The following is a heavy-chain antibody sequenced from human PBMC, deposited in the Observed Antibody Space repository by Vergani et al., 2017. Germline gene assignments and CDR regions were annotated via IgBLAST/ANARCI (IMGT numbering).Heavy chain of an antibody. D-gene: IGHD6-6*01. CDR3: AKDLGTSSGGGWFDP. V-gene: IGHV3-9*02. CDR1: GFTSAGYA. CDR2: ISLNSNSI. J-gene: IGHJ5*02. Sequence: EVQLEESGGGLVLPCRSLRLSCVASGFTSAGYAMHWVRQAPGKGLEWVSGISLNSNSIGYADSVKGLFTISRDNAKNSLYLQLNSLRAEDTALYYCAKDLGTSSGGGWFDPWGEGTLVTVSS.